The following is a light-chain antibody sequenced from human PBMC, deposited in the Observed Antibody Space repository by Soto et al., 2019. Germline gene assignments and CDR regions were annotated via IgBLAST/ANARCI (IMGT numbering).Light chain of an antibody. J-gene: IGKJ3*01. V-gene: IGKV3-20*01. Sequence: ELVLTQSPGTLSLSPGERATLSCRASQSVNNNYLAWYQQKPGQAPRLLIYGASSRATGIPDRFTGSGSGTDFTLSIDRLEPEDFAVYYCQQYDASPPVTFGPGNKVDT. CDR2: GAS. CDR1: QSVNNNY. CDR3: QQYDASPPVT.